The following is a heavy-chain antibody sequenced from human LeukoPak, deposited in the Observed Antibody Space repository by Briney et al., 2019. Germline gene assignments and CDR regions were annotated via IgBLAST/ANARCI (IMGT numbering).Heavy chain of an antibody. J-gene: IGHJ3*02. D-gene: IGHD1-14*01. CDR3: ARDVLAAGATGTFDI. V-gene: IGHV3-7*03. Sequence: GGSLRLSCAASTFTFSNYWMSWVRQAPGKGLEWVANIKQNGSEKYYVDSVKGRFTISRDNAKTSLYLQMNSLRAEDTAVYYCARDVLAAGATGTFDIWGQGTMVTVSS. CDR2: IKQNGSEK. CDR1: TFTFSNYW.